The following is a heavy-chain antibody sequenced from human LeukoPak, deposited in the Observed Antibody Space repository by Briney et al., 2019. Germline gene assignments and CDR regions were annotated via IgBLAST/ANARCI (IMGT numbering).Heavy chain of an antibody. CDR1: GFTFSDHE. Sequence: GGSLRLSCVVPGFTFSDHEMNWVCQAPGKGLEYVSYISSSGSPTYYSDAVKGRFTDSRDNAKNSMFLEMNDLRAEDTAVYYGARCLYDSHSFWGQGTLVTVAS. V-gene: IGHV3-48*03. D-gene: IGHD5-18*01. CDR2: ISSSGSPT. CDR3: ARCLYDSHSF. J-gene: IGHJ4*02.